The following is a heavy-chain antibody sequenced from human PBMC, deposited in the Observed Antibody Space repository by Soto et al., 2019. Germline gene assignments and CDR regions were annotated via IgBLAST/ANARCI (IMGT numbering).Heavy chain of an antibody. Sequence: QVQLVESGGGVVQPGRSLRLSCAASGFTFSSYGMHWVRQAPGKGLEWVAVISYDGSNKYYADSVKGRFTISRDNSKNTLYLQMNSLRAEDTAVYYCANDELAFDYWGQGTLVTVSS. CDR3: ANDELAFDY. J-gene: IGHJ4*02. CDR2: ISYDGSNK. D-gene: IGHD6-13*01. CDR1: GFTFSSYG. V-gene: IGHV3-30*18.